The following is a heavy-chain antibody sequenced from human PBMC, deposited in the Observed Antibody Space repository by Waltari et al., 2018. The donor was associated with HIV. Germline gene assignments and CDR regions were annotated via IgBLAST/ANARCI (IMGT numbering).Heavy chain of an antibody. D-gene: IGHD6-13*01. CDR2: VYWNDDK. V-gene: IGHV2-5*01. Sequence: QITLKESGPTLVKPTQTLSLTCTFSGFSLSTNEVGVGWIRQPPGKALEWLALVYWNDDKRYRPSLKTRLTITKNTSKNQVVLTMTNMDPVDTATYYCAYYTYSTSWFDYCGQGTLVTVSS. CDR1: GFSLSTNEVG. J-gene: IGHJ4*02. CDR3: AYYTYSTSWFDY.